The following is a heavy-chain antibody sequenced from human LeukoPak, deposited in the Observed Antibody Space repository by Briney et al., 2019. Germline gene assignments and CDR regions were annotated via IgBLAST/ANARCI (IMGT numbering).Heavy chain of an antibody. CDR2: ISSSRIPI. D-gene: IGHD1-14*01. Sequence: GATLRLSCAASGFTFSTFGMNWVRQAPGKAQVWVSYISSSRIPIYYADSVKRRLTFSRNNAKNSLYLQMNSLRAEDTAVYYCVPNPGWGQGALVTVS. J-gene: IGHJ4*02. CDR1: GFTFSTFG. V-gene: IGHV3-48*01. CDR3: VPNPG.